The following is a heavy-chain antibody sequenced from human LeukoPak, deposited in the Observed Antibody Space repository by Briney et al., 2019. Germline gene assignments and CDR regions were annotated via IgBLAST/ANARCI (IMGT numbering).Heavy chain of an antibody. Sequence: PSETLSLTCSVSGYSISSGFYWGWIRQPPGKGLEWIGSIFHSGSTYYNPSLKSRVTISVDTSKNQFSLKLSSVTAADTAVYYCARGGDGYTFWAEIDYWGQGTLVTVSS. J-gene: IGHJ4*02. CDR3: ARGGDGYTFWAEIDY. CDR1: GYSISSGFY. CDR2: IFHSGST. D-gene: IGHD5-24*01. V-gene: IGHV4-38-2*02.